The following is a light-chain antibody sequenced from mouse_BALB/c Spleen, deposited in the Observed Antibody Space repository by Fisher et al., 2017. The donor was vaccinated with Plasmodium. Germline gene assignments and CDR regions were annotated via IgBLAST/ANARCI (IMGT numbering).Light chain of an antibody. J-gene: IGKJ1*01. CDR3: WQVTHLWT. V-gene: IGKV1-135*01. Sequence: DIVMTQTPLTLSVTIGQPASIYCKSSQSLLNSDGKTYLSWLLKRQGQSPKRLIYLVSKLDSGVNDRFNGSGSGTDFTLRISRVEAEDLGLYYFWQVTHLWTFGGGTKLEIK. CDR1: QSLLNSDGKTY. CDR2: LVS.